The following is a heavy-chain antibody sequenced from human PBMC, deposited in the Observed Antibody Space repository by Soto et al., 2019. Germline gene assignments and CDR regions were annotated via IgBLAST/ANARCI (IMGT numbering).Heavy chain of an antibody. D-gene: IGHD6-19*01. CDR1: VFTFITHA. CDR2: ITGSGGST. V-gene: IGHV3-23*01. Sequence: PGGPLRLSCAASVFTFITHALNGVRQPTAKGREWGGAITGSGGSTYYTDSVKGRFTISRDTPKNTLYLEMKSLRVDDTAVYYCAKDRGVLGSGWYNPTSPDASDIWGQGTVVTVSS. J-gene: IGHJ3*02. CDR3: AKDRGVLGSGWYNPTSPDASDI.